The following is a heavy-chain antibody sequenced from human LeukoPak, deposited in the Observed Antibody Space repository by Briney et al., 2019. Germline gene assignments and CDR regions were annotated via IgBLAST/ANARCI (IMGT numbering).Heavy chain of an antibody. J-gene: IGHJ3*02. V-gene: IGHV3-23*01. D-gene: IGHD6-19*01. CDR2: ISGSGGST. CDR3: AKDYEQWLVGGAFDI. Sequence: PGGSLRLSCAASGFTFSSYWMSWVRQAPGKGLEWVSVISGSGGSTYYADSVKGRFTISRDNSKNTLYLQMNSLRAEDTAVYYCAKDYEQWLVGGAFDIWGQGTMVTVSS. CDR1: GFTFSSYW.